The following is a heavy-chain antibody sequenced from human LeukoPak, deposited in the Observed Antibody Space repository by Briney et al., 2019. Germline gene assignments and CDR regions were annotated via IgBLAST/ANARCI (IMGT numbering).Heavy chain of an antibody. CDR3: ARTALGDYAYCYYYGMDV. J-gene: IGHJ6*02. V-gene: IGHV1-2*02. CDR2: INPNSGGT. Sequence: GASVKVSCKASGYTFTGYYMHWVRQAPGQGLEWMGWINPNSGGTNYAQKFQGRVTMTRDTSISTAYMELSRLRSDDTAVYYCARTALGDYAYCYYYGMDVWGQGTTVTVSS. CDR1: GYTFTGYY. D-gene: IGHD4-17*01.